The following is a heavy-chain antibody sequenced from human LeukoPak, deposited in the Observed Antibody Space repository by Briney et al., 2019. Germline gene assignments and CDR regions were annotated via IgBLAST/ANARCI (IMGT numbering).Heavy chain of an antibody. D-gene: IGHD2-15*01. V-gene: IGHV3-20*04. Sequence: GGSLRLSCAASGFTFDDYGMSWVRQAPGKGLEWVSGINWNGGSTGYADSVKGRFTISRDNAKNSLYLQMNSLRAEDTALYYCAREVVVVVAATFGWFDPWGQGTLVTVSS. CDR1: GFTFDDYG. CDR3: AREVVVVVAATFGWFDP. J-gene: IGHJ5*02. CDR2: INWNGGST.